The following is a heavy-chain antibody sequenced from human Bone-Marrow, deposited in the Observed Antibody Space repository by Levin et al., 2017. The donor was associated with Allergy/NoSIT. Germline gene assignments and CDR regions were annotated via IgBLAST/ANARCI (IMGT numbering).Heavy chain of an antibody. CDR2: MNPGSGNT. CDR1: GYTFNNND. V-gene: IGHV1-8*01. D-gene: IGHD6-19*01. Sequence: PVASVKVSCKASGYTFNNNDINWVRQAPGQGLEWMGWMNPGSGNTGYAQKFKGRVTMTRNTSVTTAHMELSSLRSEDTAVYYCARVLRGGWSDYWGQGTLVTVSS. J-gene: IGHJ4*02. CDR3: ARVLRGGWSDY.